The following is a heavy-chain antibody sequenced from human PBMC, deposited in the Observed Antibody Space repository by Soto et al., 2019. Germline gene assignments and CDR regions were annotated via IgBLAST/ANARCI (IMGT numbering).Heavy chain of an antibody. J-gene: IGHJ4*02. CDR3: AREGEPYNSGCRKCGAYDC. Sequence: GGSLRLSCEASGFSFSSYWMSWVRQAPGKGLEWVANIKEDGSETDYVQSVKGRFTISRDNARNSLYLQLNSLRVEDTAVYYCAREGEPYNSGCRKCGAYDCWGQGNWVTVSS. D-gene: IGHD6-19*01. CDR1: GFSFSSYW. CDR2: IKEDGSET. V-gene: IGHV3-7*01.